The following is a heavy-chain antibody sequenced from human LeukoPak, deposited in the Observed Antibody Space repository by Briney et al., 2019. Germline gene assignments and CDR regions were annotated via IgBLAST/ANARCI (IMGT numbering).Heavy chain of an antibody. Sequence: ASVKVSCKASGYTFTGYYMHWVRQAPGQGLEWMGWINPNSGGTNYAQKFQGRVTMTRDTSISTAYMELSRLRSDDTAVYYCAGGGPITMVRGVINPDYWGQGTLVTVSS. D-gene: IGHD3-10*01. V-gene: IGHV1-2*02. CDR1: GYTFTGYY. J-gene: IGHJ4*02. CDR2: INPNSGGT. CDR3: AGGGPITMVRGVINPDY.